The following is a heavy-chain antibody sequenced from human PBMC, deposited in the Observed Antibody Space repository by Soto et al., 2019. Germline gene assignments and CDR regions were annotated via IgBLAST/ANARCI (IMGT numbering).Heavy chain of an antibody. CDR3: ARDPGIAAAGIYDY. CDR1: GGTFSSYT. D-gene: IGHD6-13*01. CDR2: IIPILGIA. Sequence: SVKVSCKASGGTFSSYTISWVRQATGQGLEWMGRIIPILGIANYAQKFQGRVTITADKSTSTAYMELSSLRSEDTAVYYCARDPGIAAAGIYDYWGQGTLVTVSS. V-gene: IGHV1-69*04. J-gene: IGHJ4*02.